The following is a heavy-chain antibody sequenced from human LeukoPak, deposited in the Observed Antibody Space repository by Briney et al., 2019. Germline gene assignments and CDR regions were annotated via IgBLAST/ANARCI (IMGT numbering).Heavy chain of an antibody. Sequence: GGSLRLSCAASGFTVSTYSMHWVRQAPGKGLEYVSTTSKSGGTTYYANSVQGRFTCPRDNSKTTLYLQMGSLRAEDMAVYYCARDDYSASGSYYGMAVSGQGTTVTVSS. CDR3: ARDDYSASGSYYGMAV. D-gene: IGHD3-10*01. J-gene: IGHJ6*02. CDR2: TSKSGGTT. V-gene: IGHV3-64*01. CDR1: GFTVSTYS.